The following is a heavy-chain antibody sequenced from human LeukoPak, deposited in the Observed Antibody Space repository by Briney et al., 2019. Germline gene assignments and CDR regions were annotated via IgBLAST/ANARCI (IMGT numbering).Heavy chain of an antibody. CDR1: GFTFTSSA. Sequence: ASVKVSCKASGFTFTSSAMQWVRQARGQRLEWIGWIVVGSGNTNYAQKFQERVTITRDMSTSTAYMELSSLRSEDTAVYYCARVARSARVAAAAGWFDPWGQGTLVTVSS. CDR3: ARVARSARVAAAAGWFDP. D-gene: IGHD6-13*01. CDR2: IVVGSGNT. V-gene: IGHV1-58*02. J-gene: IGHJ5*02.